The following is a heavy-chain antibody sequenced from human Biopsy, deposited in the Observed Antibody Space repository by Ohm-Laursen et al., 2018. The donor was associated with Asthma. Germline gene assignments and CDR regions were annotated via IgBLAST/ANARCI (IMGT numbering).Heavy chain of an antibody. V-gene: IGHV1-24*01. J-gene: IGHJ4*02. Sequence: GAPVKVSYKISGYSLTDLSMHWVRQAPGQGLEWMGGHDHEEGGTVNARRFQGRVTMTEDTSTDTAYMELSSLSSDDTAVYYCASDFPKDYVRYNFQFWGQGTLVTVSS. CDR1: GYSLTDLS. CDR3: ASDFPKDYVRYNFQF. D-gene: IGHD4-17*01. CDR2: HDHEEGGT.